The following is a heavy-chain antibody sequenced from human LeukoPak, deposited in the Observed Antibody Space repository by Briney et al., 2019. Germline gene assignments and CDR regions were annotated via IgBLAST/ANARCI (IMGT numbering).Heavy chain of an antibody. V-gene: IGHV4-38-2*02. Sequence: PSDTLSLTCTVSGSPISRDYYWGWIRPPPGEGLEWIGSFSHSGSVYYNPSLESRATISVDTPKNQFSLKLTAVTAADTAFYYCAREVTGSTWSAEFQHWGQGTLVTVSS. D-gene: IGHD6-13*01. J-gene: IGHJ1*01. CDR2: FSHSGSV. CDR3: AREVTGSTWSAEFQH. CDR1: GSPISRDYY.